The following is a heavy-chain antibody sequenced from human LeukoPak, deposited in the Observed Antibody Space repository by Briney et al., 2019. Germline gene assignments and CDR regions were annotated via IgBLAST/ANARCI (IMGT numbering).Heavy chain of an antibody. J-gene: IGHJ5*02. D-gene: IGHD3-16*02. V-gene: IGHV5-51*01. CDR1: GYSFASYW. Sequence: GESLKISCKGSGYSFASYWIGWVRQMPGKGLEWMGIIYPGDSDTRYSPSFQGQVTISADKSISTAYLQWSSLNASDTAMYYCARHAEAMITFGGVIVPWFDPWGQGTLVTVSS. CDR2: IYPGDSDT. CDR3: ARHAEAMITFGGVIVPWFDP.